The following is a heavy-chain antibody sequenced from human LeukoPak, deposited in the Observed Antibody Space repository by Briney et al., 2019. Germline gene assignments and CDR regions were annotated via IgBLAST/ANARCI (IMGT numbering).Heavy chain of an antibody. CDR2: INAGNGNT. CDR1: GYSFSTYA. J-gene: IGHJ4*02. Sequence: GASVKVSCKASGYSFSTYAIQWVRQAPGQGLEWMGWINAGNGNTKYSQKFQGRVTISRDTSAGTVYMELSSLRSEDTAVYYCAREHETGMSFDYWGQGTLVTVSS. V-gene: IGHV1-3*01. CDR3: AREHETGMSFDY. D-gene: IGHD3-9*01.